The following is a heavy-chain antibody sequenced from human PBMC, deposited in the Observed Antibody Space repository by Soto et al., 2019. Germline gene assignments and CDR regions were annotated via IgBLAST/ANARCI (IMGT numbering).Heavy chain of an antibody. D-gene: IGHD2-21*02. CDR3: AKGATANPERDFDY. V-gene: IGHV3-23*01. J-gene: IGHJ4*02. CDR2: ISASGAST. CDR1: GITSSSYA. Sequence: EGSLRLSCVASGITSSSYAMSWVRQAPGKGLEWVSAISASGASTFYADSVKGRFTISRDNSKNTLYLEMNSLRVEDTAIYYCAKGATANPERDFDYWGQGPLVTVSS.